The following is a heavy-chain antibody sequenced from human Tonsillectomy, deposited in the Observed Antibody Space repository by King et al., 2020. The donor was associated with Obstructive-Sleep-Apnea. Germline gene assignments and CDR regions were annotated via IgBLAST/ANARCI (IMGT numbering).Heavy chain of an antibody. Sequence: QLVQSGGGVVQPGRSLRLSCAASGFTFSSYGMHWVRQAPGTGLEWVAVIWYDGSNKYYADSVKGRFTISRDNSKNTQYLKMNSLRAEDTAVYYCARVEGLGMVDYWGQGTLVSVTS. CDR1: GFTFSSYG. CDR2: IWYDGSNK. D-gene: IGHD7-27*01. V-gene: IGHV3-33*01. J-gene: IGHJ4*02. CDR3: ARVEGLGMVDY.